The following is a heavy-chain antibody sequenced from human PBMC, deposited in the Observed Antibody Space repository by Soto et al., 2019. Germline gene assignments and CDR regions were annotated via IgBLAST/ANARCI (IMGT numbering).Heavy chain of an antibody. CDR2: IRSKAYGGTT. CDR3: TRERHIVVVPATLRNYYYYGMDV. Sequence: GGTPRLFCTASGFTVGDYDMSWVRQAPGKGLALVGFIRSKAYGGTTEYAASLKGRFTISRAASKRIAYLQMNSLKTEDAAVYYCTRERHIVVVPATLRNYYYYGMDVWRQGT. J-gene: IGHJ6*01. CDR1: GFTVGDYD. D-gene: IGHD2-2*01. V-gene: IGHV3-49*04.